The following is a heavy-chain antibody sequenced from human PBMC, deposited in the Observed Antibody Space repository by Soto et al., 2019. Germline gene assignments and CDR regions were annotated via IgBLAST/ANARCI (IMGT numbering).Heavy chain of an antibody. V-gene: IGHV4-59*01. CDR3: ARVWGGAFDI. CDR1: GGSISRYY. CDR2: MYNTGRT. Sequence: SETLSLTCTVSGGSISRYYWSWIRQPPGKGLEWIGYMYNTGRTVYNPSFKSRVTISVDTSKNQFSLQLDSVTAADTAVYYCARVWGGAFDIWGQGTMVTVSS. D-gene: IGHD3-10*01. J-gene: IGHJ3*02.